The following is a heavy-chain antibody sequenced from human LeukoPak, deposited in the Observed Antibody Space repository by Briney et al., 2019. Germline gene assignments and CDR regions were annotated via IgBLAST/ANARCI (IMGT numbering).Heavy chain of an antibody. D-gene: IGHD2-15*01. CDR2: ISGSGGST. CDR3: AKAPGYCSGGSCCPIDY. CDR1: GFTFSSYA. J-gene: IGHJ4*02. Sequence: GGSLRPSWPAPGFTFSSYAMSGVRQAPGKGLDWASPISGSGGSTYYADSVKGRFTIYRDNSKNTLYLQMNSLRAEDTAVYYCAKAPGYCSGGSCCPIDYWGQGTLVTVSS. V-gene: IGHV3-23*01.